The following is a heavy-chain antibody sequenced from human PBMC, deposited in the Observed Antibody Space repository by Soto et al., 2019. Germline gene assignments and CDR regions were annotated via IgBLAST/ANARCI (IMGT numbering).Heavy chain of an antibody. CDR3: AKVPAYCGGDCSSLFDY. CDR1: GFTFSSYA. V-gene: IGHV3-23*01. CDR2: ISGSGGST. Sequence: PVGSLRLSCAASGFTFSSYAMSWVRQAPGKGLEWVSAISGSGGSTYYADSVKGRFTISRDNSKNTLYLQMNSLRAEDTAVYYCAKVPAYCGGDCSSLFDYWGQGTLVTVSS. J-gene: IGHJ4*02. D-gene: IGHD2-21*02.